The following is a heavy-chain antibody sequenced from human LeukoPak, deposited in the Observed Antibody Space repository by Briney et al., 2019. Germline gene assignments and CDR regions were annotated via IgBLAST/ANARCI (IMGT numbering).Heavy chain of an antibody. Sequence: EASVKVSCKASRYTLSEVSVHWVRQAPGTGLEWMGGFDPEDGDTIYAQKFQGRVTMIEDRLADTAYMELTSLRPEDTAVYYCATGIPNDILSREPFDSWGQGTMVTVSS. D-gene: IGHD3-9*01. V-gene: IGHV1-24*01. CDR2: FDPEDGDT. CDR1: RYTLSEVS. CDR3: ATGIPNDILSREPFDS. J-gene: IGHJ3*02.